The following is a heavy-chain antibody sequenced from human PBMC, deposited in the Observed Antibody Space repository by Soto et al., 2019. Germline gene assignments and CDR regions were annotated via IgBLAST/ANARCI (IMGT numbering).Heavy chain of an antibody. Sequence: GASVKVSCKASGCTFGSKGIAWVRQAPGQGLEWMGGFIAMLGTPTYAKKVQGRATITADESLTSSYLELRSLRSEDTAVYFCARGAMANFDYWGQGTVVTVSS. V-gene: IGHV1-69*13. D-gene: IGHD5-18*01. CDR1: GCTFGSKG. CDR3: ARGAMANFDY. CDR2: FIAMLGTP. J-gene: IGHJ4*02.